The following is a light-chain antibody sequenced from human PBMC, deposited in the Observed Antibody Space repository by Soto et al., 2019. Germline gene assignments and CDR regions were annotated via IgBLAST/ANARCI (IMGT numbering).Light chain of an antibody. V-gene: IGKV3-15*01. Sequence: VMTQSPATLSVSPGERVTLSCRASQSVATNLAWYQQIPGQAPRLLIYGASKRAIGLPARFSVSGSGTEFTLTISSLQSEDFAVYYCQQYNDWPQTLGQGTKVEIK. CDR1: QSVATN. J-gene: IGKJ1*01. CDR3: QQYNDWPQT. CDR2: GAS.